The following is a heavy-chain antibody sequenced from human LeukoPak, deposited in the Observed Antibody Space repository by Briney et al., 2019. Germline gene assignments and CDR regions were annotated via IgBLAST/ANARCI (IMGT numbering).Heavy chain of an antibody. CDR1: GGSISSSSYY. CDR2: IYYSGST. CDR3: ARDSFDILTGYYGGSWFDP. Sequence: SETLSLTCTVSGGSISSSSYYWGWIRQPPGKGLEWIGSIYYSGSTYYNPSLKSRVTISVDTSKNQFSLKLSSVTAADTAVYYCARDSFDILTGYYGGSWFDPWGQGTLVTVSS. D-gene: IGHD3-9*01. J-gene: IGHJ5*02. V-gene: IGHV4-39*07.